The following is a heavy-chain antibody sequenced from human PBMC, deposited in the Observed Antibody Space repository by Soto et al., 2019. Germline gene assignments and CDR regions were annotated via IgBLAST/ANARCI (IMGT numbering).Heavy chain of an antibody. D-gene: IGHD1-26*01. Sequence: QVQLQESGPGLVKPSGTLSLTCAVSGVSVTNNYWWNWVRQPPGKGLEWIGEIYHSGSTNYNPSLKSRVTISVDKSKDEVSLRLNSVTAADTAIYFSAKRGGRYSPFDYWGQGTLVTVSS. CDR2: IYHSGST. CDR3: AKRGGRYSPFDY. J-gene: IGHJ4*02. CDR1: GVSVTNNYW. V-gene: IGHV4-4*02.